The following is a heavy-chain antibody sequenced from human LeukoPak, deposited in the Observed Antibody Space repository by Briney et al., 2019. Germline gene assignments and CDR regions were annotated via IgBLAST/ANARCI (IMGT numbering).Heavy chain of an antibody. J-gene: IGHJ4*02. CDR1: GGSISSSTYYY. CDR3: ARLHEISLAPPVDY. V-gene: IGHV4-39*01. CDR2: IYYRGST. Sequence: SETLSLTCTVSGGSISSSTYYYWGWIRQPPGKGLEWIGSIYYRGSTYYNPSLKNRVTVSVDASENQLSLKLTSVTAADTAVYYCARLHEISLAPPVDYWGQGTLVTVSS. D-gene: IGHD3-3*02.